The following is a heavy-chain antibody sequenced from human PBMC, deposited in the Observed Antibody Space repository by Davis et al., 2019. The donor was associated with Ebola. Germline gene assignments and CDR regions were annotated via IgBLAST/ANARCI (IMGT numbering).Heavy chain of an antibody. D-gene: IGHD3-9*01. Sequence: LRLSCTVSGGSISSGGYSWSWIRQPPGKGLEWIGYIYHSGSTNYNPSLKSRVTISVDTSKNQFSLKLSSVTAAGTAVYYCARLKGYFGMDVWGQGTTVTVSS. CDR2: IYHSGST. V-gene: IGHV4-30-2*01. J-gene: IGHJ6*02. CDR3: ARLKGYFGMDV. CDR1: GGSISSGGYS.